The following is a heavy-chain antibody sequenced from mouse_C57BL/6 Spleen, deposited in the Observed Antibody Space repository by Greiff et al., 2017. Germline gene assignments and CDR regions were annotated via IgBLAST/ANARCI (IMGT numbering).Heavy chain of an antibody. Sequence: VQLQQSGAELVRPGASVTLSCKASGYTFTDYEMHWVKQTPVHGLEWIGAIDPETGGTASNQKFKGKAILTADKSSSTAYMELRSLTSVDSAVYYCTRLLGYAMGYWGQGTSVTVSS. V-gene: IGHV1-15*01. CDR3: TRLLGYAMGY. CDR2: IDPETGGT. CDR1: GYTFTDYE. D-gene: IGHD3-1*01. J-gene: IGHJ4*01.